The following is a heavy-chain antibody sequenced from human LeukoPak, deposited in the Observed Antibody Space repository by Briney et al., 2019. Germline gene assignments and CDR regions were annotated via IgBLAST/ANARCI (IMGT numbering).Heavy chain of an antibody. CDR2: IMPMFGKT. J-gene: IGHJ6*04. Sequence: ASVKVSCKASGGTFSSYDISWVRQAPGQGLEWMGGIMPMFGKTNYAQKFQGRVTTTADKATSTAYMELSSLRSEDTAVYYCAELGITMIGGVWGKGTTVTISS. CDR1: GGTFSSYD. V-gene: IGHV1-69*06. CDR3: AELGITMIGGV. D-gene: IGHD3-10*02.